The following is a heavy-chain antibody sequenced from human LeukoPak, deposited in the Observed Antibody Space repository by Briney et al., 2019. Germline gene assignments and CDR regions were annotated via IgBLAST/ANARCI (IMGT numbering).Heavy chain of an antibody. Sequence: PSETLSLTCTVSGGSISSYYWSWIRQPPGRGLEWIGFIYYTGTTNYNPSLKSRVTMSVDTSKNQFSLKLSSVTAADTAVYYCAREYSSSSVAFDIWGQGTMVTVSS. CDR2: IYYTGTT. D-gene: IGHD6-6*01. CDR3: AREYSSSSVAFDI. J-gene: IGHJ3*02. CDR1: GGSISSYY. V-gene: IGHV4-59*01.